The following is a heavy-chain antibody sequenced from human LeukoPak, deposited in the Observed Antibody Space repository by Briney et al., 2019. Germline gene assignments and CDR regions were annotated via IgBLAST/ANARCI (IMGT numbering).Heavy chain of an antibody. CDR2: ISWDGGST. CDR3: AKEGSSSWFRAVNWFDP. Sequence: PGGSLRLSCAASGFTFDDYTMHWVRQAPGKGLEWVSLISWDGGSTYYADSVKGRFTISRDNSKNTLYLQMNSLRAEDTAVYYCAKEGSSSWFRAVNWFDPWGQGTLVTVSS. J-gene: IGHJ5*02. D-gene: IGHD6-13*01. CDR1: GFTFDDYT. V-gene: IGHV3-43*01.